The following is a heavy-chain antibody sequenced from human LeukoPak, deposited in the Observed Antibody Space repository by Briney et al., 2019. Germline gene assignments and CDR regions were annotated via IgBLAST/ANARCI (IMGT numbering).Heavy chain of an antibody. D-gene: IGHD3-16*02. CDR2: INWNGGST. CDR3: ARTYDYVWGSYRPYYFDY. CDR1: GFTFDDYG. V-gene: IGHV3-20*04. J-gene: IGHJ4*02. Sequence: GGSLRLSCAASGFTFDDYGMSWVRQAPGKGLEWVSGINWNGGSTGYADSVKGRFTISRDNAKNSLYLQMNSLRAEDTALYYCARTYDYVWGSYRPYYFDYWGQGTLVTVSP.